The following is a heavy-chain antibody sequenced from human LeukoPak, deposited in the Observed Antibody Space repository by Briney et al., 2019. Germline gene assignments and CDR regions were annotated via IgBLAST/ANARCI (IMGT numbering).Heavy chain of an antibody. V-gene: IGHV1-2*02. CDR3: AREGCSSTSCYFLFDP. J-gene: IGHJ5*02. CDR1: GYTFTGYY. CDR2: INPNSGGT. D-gene: IGHD2-2*01. Sequence: ASVKVSCKASGYTFTGYYMHWVRQAPGQGLGWMGWINPNSGGTNYAQKFQGRVTMTRDTSISTAYMELSRLRSDDTAVYYCAREGCSSTSCYFLFDPWGQGTLVTVSS.